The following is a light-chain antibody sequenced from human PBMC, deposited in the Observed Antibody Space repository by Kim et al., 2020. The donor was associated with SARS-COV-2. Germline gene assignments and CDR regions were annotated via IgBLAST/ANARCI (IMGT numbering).Light chain of an antibody. CDR2: DVS. CDR1: SSDVGGYNY. CDR3: SSYTSSSTYV. V-gene: IGLV2-14*03. Sequence: QSINIYCTGTSSDVGGYNYVSWYQQHPGKAPILMIYDVSNRPSGVSNRFSGSKSGNTASLTISGLQAEDESDYYCSSYTSSSTYVFGTGTKVTVL. J-gene: IGLJ1*01.